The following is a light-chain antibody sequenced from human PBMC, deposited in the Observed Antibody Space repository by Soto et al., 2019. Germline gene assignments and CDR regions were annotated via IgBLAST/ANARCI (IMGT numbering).Light chain of an antibody. Sequence: DIVLTQSPATLSLSPGESATLSCRASQSVSTYLAWYQQKPGQPPKLLIFDASNRATDIPPPFSGSGSGTDFTLTISSLEPEDFAVYYCQQRSNWPTFGPGTKVHV. V-gene: IGKV3-11*01. CDR1: QSVSTY. J-gene: IGKJ3*01. CDR2: DAS. CDR3: QQRSNWPT.